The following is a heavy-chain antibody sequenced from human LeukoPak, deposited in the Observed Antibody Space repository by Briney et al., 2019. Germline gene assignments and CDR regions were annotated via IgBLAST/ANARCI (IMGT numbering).Heavy chain of an antibody. J-gene: IGHJ4*02. D-gene: IGHD6-13*01. CDR3: AREVYSSRRPPYYFDY. CDR1: GDSVSSNSAA. Sequence: SQTLSLTCAISGDSVSSNSAAWNWIRQSPSRGLEWLGRTYYRSKWYNDYAVSVKSRITINPDTSKNQFSLQLSSVTAADTAVYYCAREVYSSRRPPYYFDYWGQGTLVTVSS. V-gene: IGHV6-1*01. CDR2: TYYRSKWYN.